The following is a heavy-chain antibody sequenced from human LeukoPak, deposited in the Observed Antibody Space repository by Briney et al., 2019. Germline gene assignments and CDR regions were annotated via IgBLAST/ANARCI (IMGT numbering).Heavy chain of an antibody. V-gene: IGHV1-2*02. J-gene: IGHJ4*02. CDR1: GYTFTGYY. CDR3: ARDRNYYDSSGYYYY. CDR2: INPNSGGT. Sequence: ASVKVSCKASGYTFTGYYMHWVRQAPGQGLEWMGWINPNSGGTNYAQKFQGRVTMTRDTSISTAYMELSRLRSDDTAVYYCARDRNYYDSSGYYYYWGQGTLVTVSS. D-gene: IGHD3-22*01.